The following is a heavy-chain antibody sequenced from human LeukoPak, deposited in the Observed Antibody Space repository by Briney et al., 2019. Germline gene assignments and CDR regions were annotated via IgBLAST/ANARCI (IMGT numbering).Heavy chain of an antibody. Sequence: GGSLRLSCAGSGFTFSSYGMHWVRLAPGKGLEWVAFSPFDGNNKSYTDSLKGRFTISRDNSKNTLYLQMNSLRADDTAIYYCAKGSPRTMESWGQGTLVTVSS. V-gene: IGHV3-30*02. CDR3: AKGSPRTMES. J-gene: IGHJ4*02. CDR2: SPFDGNNK. CDR1: GFTFSSYG. D-gene: IGHD4/OR15-4a*01.